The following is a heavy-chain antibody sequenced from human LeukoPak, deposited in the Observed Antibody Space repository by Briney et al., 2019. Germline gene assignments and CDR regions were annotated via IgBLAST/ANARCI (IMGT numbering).Heavy chain of an antibody. CDR1: GFTFSSYA. Sequence: GGSLRLSCAASGFTFSSYAMSCVRQAPGKGLEWVGRIKSKTDGGTTDYAAPVKGRFTISRDDSKNTLYLQMNSLKTEDTAVYYCTTDFMYYDSSGYYYSWWGQGTLVTVSS. CDR2: IKSKTDGGTT. D-gene: IGHD3-22*01. J-gene: IGHJ1*01. V-gene: IGHV3-15*01. CDR3: TTDFMYYDSSGYYYSW.